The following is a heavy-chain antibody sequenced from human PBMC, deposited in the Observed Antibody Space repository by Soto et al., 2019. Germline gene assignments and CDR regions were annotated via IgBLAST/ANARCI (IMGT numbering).Heavy chain of an antibody. CDR3: ARGGVGYYDY. CDR2: ISAYNGDT. Sequence: QVQLEQSGAEVRKPGASVKVSCKASGYTFTNYGISWVRQAPGQGLEWMGWISAYNGDTDYAQKLQGRVSMTADTSTSTAYMEMRSLRSDDTAVYYGARGGVGYYDYWGRGTLVTVSS. V-gene: IGHV1-18*01. J-gene: IGHJ4*02. D-gene: IGHD3-16*01. CDR1: GYTFTNYG.